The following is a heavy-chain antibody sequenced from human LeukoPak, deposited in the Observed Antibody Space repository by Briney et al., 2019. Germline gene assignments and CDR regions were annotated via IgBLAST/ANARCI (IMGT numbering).Heavy chain of an antibody. CDR1: GGSISSSSYY. V-gene: IGHV4-39*01. J-gene: IGHJ4*02. CDR3: ARRGKQQRVDY. D-gene: IGHD6-13*01. CDR2: IYYSGST. Sequence: SETLSLTCSVSGGSISSSSYYWGWIRQPPGKGLEWIGSIYYSGSTYYNPSLKGRVAISVDTSKNQFSLKLSSVTAADTAVYYCARRGKQQRVDYWGQGTLVTVSS.